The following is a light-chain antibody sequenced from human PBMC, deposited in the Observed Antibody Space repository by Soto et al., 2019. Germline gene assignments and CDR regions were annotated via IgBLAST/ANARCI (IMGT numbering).Light chain of an antibody. Sequence: QSALTQPRSVSGSPGQSVTLSCTGTSSDVGGYHYVSWYQHHPGKAPKIIIFDVNQRPSGVPDRFSGSKSGNTASLTISGLQTEDEADYYCCSYAGSYTLVFGGGTKLNVL. CDR3: CSYAGSYTLV. J-gene: IGLJ2*01. CDR2: DVN. CDR1: SSDVGGYHY. V-gene: IGLV2-11*01.